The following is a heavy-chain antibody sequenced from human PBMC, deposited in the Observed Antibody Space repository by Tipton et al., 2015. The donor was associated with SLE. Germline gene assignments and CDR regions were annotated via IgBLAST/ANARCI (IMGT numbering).Heavy chain of an antibody. CDR3: ARRGWVDAFDI. D-gene: IGHD6-19*01. CDR2: IHSSGST. J-gene: IGHJ3*02. Sequence: LRLSCTVFGGSISSYYWSWIRQPAGKGLEWIGQIHSSGSTSYNPSLKSRVTMSVDTSRKQFSLKLTSVTAADTAVYYCARRGWVDAFDIWGQGTMVIVSS. CDR1: GGSISSYY. V-gene: IGHV4-4*07.